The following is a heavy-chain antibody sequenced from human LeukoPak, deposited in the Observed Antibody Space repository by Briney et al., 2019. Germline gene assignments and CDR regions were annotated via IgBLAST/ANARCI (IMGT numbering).Heavy chain of an antibody. J-gene: IGHJ5*02. D-gene: IGHD6-19*01. V-gene: IGHV3-7*01. CDR2: IKQDGSEK. Sequence: GGSLRLSCAASGFTVSSNYMSWVRQAPGKGLEWVANIKQDGSEKYYVDSVKGRFTISRDNAKNSLYLQMNSLRAEDTAVYYCARDDISGGSGWYTWFDPWGQGTLVTVSS. CDR3: ARDDISGGSGWYTWFDP. CDR1: GFTVSSNY.